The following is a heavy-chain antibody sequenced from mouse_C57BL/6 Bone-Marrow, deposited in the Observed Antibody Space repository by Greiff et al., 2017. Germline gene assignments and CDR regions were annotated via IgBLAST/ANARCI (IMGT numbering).Heavy chain of an antibody. CDR3: ASGYYVLPFDY. V-gene: IGHV3-6*01. CDR1: GYSITSGYY. Sequence: EVQVVESGPGLVKPSQSLSLTCSVTGYSITSGYYWNWIRQFPGNKLEWMGYISYDGSNNYNPSLKNRISFTRDTSKNQFFLKLNSVTTEDTATYYCASGYYVLPFDYWGQGTTLTVSA. CDR2: ISYDGSN. J-gene: IGHJ2*01. D-gene: IGHD2-3*01.